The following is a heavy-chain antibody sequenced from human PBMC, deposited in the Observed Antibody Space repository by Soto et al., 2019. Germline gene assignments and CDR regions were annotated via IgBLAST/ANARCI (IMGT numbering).Heavy chain of an antibody. CDR1: GGTFSSYA. Sequence: QVQLVQSGAEVKKPGSSVKVSCKASGGTFSSYAISWVRQAPGQGLEWMGGIIPIFGTANYAQKFQGRVTSTADESTSTAYMELSSLRSEGAAVYYCARDLGYCSGGSCYSYGYFDLWGRGTLVTVSS. D-gene: IGHD2-15*01. V-gene: IGHV1-69*12. CDR2: IIPIFGTA. CDR3: ARDLGYCSGGSCYSYGYFDL. J-gene: IGHJ2*01.